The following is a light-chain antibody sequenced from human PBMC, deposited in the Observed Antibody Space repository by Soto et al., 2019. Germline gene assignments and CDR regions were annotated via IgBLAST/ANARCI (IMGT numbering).Light chain of an antibody. CDR3: SSYTSSIFYV. CDR1: SSDVGGYNY. CDR2: DVS. V-gene: IGLV2-14*01. J-gene: IGLJ1*01. Sequence: QSVLTQPASVSGSPGQSITISCTGTSSDVGGYNYVSWYQQHPGKAPKLMIYDVSNRPSGVSNRFSGSKSGNTASLTISGLQADDEADYYCSSYTSSIFYVFGTGTKLTVL.